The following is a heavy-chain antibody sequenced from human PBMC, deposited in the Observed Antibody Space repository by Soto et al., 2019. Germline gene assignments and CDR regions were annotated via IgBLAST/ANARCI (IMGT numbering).Heavy chain of an antibody. CDR1: GFTFFNYW. J-gene: IGHJ4*02. Sequence: GGSLRLSCAASGFTFFNYWMHWVRQTPGKGLVWVSRINNDGTGTNFADSVKGRFTISRDNAKNTLYLQMNSLRAEDTAVYFCARSSYGAPLDIWGQGTLVTVSS. CDR2: INNDGTGT. D-gene: IGHD4-17*01. CDR3: ARSSYGAPLDI. V-gene: IGHV3-74*01.